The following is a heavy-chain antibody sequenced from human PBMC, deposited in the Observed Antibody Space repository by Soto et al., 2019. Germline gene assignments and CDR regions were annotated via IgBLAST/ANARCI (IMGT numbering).Heavy chain of an antibody. CDR1: GFTFSSYG. V-gene: IGHV3-30*18. CDR2: ISYDGSNK. D-gene: IGHD3-3*01. J-gene: IGHJ6*02. CDR3: AKKIPITIFGVAWDYYYGMDV. Sequence: GGSLRLSCAASGFTFSSYGMHWVRQAPGKGLEWVAVISYDGSNKYYADSVKGRFTISRDNSKNTLYLQMNSLRAEDTAVYYCAKKIPITIFGVAWDYYYGMDVWGQGTTVTVSS.